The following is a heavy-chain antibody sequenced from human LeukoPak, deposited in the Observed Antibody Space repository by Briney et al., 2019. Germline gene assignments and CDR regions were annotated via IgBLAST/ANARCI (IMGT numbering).Heavy chain of an antibody. J-gene: IGHJ4*02. CDR1: GFTFSSYW. D-gene: IGHD3-9*01. CDR2: IKQDGSEK. Sequence: GGSLRLSCAGSGFTFSSYWMSWVRQAPGKGLEWVANIKQDGSEKYYVDSVKGRFTISRDNAKNSLYLQMNSLRAEDTAVYYCVRDYENLTGSKTRFHYWGQGTLVTVSS. CDR3: VRDYENLTGSKTRFHY. V-gene: IGHV3-7*01.